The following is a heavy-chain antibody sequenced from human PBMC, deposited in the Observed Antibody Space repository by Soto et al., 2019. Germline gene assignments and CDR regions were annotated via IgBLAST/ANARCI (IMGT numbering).Heavy chain of an antibody. CDR1: IFIFSNYG. Sequence: VGSLRLSCASSIFIFSNYGMHCVRHAPAKWLEWVAFISYDGSNKYYADSVMGRFTISRDNSKNTLYLQMRSLRAEDTAVYYCAKDAVARMGANIGMDVWGQGTTGTVS. D-gene: IGHD1-26*01. V-gene: IGHV3-30*18. CDR2: ISYDGSNK. CDR3: AKDAVARMGANIGMDV. J-gene: IGHJ6*01.